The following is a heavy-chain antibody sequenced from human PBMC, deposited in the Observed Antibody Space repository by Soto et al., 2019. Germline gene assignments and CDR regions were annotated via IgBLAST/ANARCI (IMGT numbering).Heavy chain of an antibody. CDR1: GFTFSSYA. Sequence: EVQLLESGGGLVQPGGSLRLSCAASGFTFSSYAMSWVRQAPGKGLEWVSAISGSGGSTYYADSVKGRFTISRDNSKNTLYLQMNSLRAEDTDVYYCAKDRGVSHISGRYDYWGQGTLVTVSS. D-gene: IGHD6-19*01. CDR3: AKDRGVSHISGRYDY. CDR2: ISGSGGST. V-gene: IGHV3-23*01. J-gene: IGHJ4*02.